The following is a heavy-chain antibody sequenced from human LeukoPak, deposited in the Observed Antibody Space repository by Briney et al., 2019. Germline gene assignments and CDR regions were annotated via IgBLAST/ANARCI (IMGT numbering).Heavy chain of an antibody. CDR1: GYSMSSGYY. J-gene: IGHJ5*02. Sequence: SETLSLTCTVSGYSMSSGYYWGWIRQPPGKGLQWIGSIFHSGNSYYNPSLKSRVTISVDTSKNQFSLKLSSVTAADTAVYYCARDSNHSSSWLFSWFDPWGQGALVTVSS. D-gene: IGHD6-13*01. V-gene: IGHV4-38-2*02. CDR3: ARDSNHSSSWLFSWFDP. CDR2: IFHSGNS.